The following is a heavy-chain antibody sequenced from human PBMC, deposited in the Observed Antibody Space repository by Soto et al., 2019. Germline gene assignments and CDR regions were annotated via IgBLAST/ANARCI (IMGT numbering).Heavy chain of an antibody. J-gene: IGHJ3*02. Sequence: QVQLVQSGAEVKKPGASVKVSCKASGYTFTSYAMHWVRQAPGQRLEWMGWINAGNGNTKYSQKFQGRVTITRDTSASTAYMALSSLRSEDTAVYYCARGCSGGSCYSPAFDIWGQGTMVTVSS. CDR3: ARGCSGGSCYSPAFDI. D-gene: IGHD2-15*01. CDR1: GYTFTSYA. CDR2: INAGNGNT. V-gene: IGHV1-3*01.